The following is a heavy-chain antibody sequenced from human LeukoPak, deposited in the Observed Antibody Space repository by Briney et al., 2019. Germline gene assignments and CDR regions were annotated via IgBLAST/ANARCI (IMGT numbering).Heavy chain of an antibody. CDR3: ARDLRGQYYDFWSGAFDI. V-gene: IGHV3-30-3*01. J-gene: IGHJ3*02. D-gene: IGHD3-3*01. CDR2: ISYDGSNK. Sequence: PGGSLRLSCAASGFTFSSYAMHWVRQAPGKGLEWVAVISYDGSNKYYADSVKGRFTISRDNSKNTLYLQMNSLRAEDTAVYYCARDLRGQYYDFWSGAFDIWGXGTMVTVSS. CDR1: GFTFSSYA.